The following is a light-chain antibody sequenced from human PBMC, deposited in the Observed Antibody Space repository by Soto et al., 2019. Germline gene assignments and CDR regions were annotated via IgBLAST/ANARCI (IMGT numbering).Light chain of an antibody. V-gene: IGKV3-20*01. CDR1: QSVSSRF. CDR3: QQYNSSPPT. CDR2: GAS. Sequence: EIVLSQSPGTLSLSPGERATLSCRASQSVSSRFLARYQQKLGQAPRLLIYGASSRATGIPDRFSGSGSGTDFTLTISRLEPEDFAVYYCQQYNSSPPTFGGGTKVEIK. J-gene: IGKJ4*01.